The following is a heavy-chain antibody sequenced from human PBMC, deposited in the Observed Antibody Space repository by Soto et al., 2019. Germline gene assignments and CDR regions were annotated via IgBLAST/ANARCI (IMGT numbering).Heavy chain of an antibody. CDR3: ASNRDSSSWDWGYYYYGMDV. CDR1: GGSISSSSYY. Sequence: PSETLSLTCTVSGGSISSSSYYWGWIRQPPGKGLEWIGSIYYSGSTYYNPSLKSRVTISVDTSKNQFSLKLSSVAAADTAVYYCASNRDSSSWDWGYYYYGMDVWGQGTTVTV. V-gene: IGHV4-39*01. D-gene: IGHD6-13*01. J-gene: IGHJ6*02. CDR2: IYYSGST.